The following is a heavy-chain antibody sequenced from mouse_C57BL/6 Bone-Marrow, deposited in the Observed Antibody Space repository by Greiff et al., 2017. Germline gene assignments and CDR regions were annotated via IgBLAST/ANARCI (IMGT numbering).Heavy chain of an antibody. CDR1: GYTFTSYG. CDR3: AREGGAWFAY. J-gene: IGHJ3*01. Sequence: VQLQQSGAELARPGASVKLSCKASGYTFTSYGISWVKQRPGQGLEWIGEIYPRSGNTYYNEKFKGKATLTADKSSSTAYMELRSLTSEDAAVYFCAREGGAWFAYWGQGTLVTVSA. V-gene: IGHV1-81*01. CDR2: IYPRSGNT.